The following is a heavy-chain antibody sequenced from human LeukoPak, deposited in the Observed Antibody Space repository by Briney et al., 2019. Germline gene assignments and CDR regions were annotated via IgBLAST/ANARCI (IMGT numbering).Heavy chain of an antibody. J-gene: IGHJ4*02. V-gene: IGHV3-23*01. CDR1: GFTFSSYG. CDR2: ISGSGGST. CDR3: AKDRGGATNDYFDY. D-gene: IGHD1-26*01. Sequence: PAGSLRLSCADAGFTFSSYGMSWVRQAPGKGLEWVSAISGSGGSTYYADSVKGRFTISRDNSKNTLYLQMNSLRAEDTAVYYCAKDRGGATNDYFDYWGQGTLVTVSS.